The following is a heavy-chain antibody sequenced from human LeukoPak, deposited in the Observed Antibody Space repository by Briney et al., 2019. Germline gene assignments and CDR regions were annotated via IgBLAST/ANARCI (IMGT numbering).Heavy chain of an antibody. CDR2: IYYSGST. D-gene: IGHD3-22*01. J-gene: IGHJ4*02. V-gene: IGHV4-59*01. Sequence: SETLSLTCTVSGGSISSYYWSWIRQPPGKGLEWIGYIYYSGSTSYNPSLKSRVTISVDTSKNQFSLKLSSVTAADTAVYYCAAVPLGNMIVDETPDYWGQGTLVTVSS. CDR1: GGSISSYY. CDR3: AAVPLGNMIVDETPDY.